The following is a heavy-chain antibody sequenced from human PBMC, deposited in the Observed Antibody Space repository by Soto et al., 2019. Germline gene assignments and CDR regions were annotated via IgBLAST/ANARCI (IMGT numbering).Heavy chain of an antibody. D-gene: IGHD2-21*02. V-gene: IGHV1-18*04. CDR3: ARDLGLTAPSAYFDY. J-gene: IGHJ4*02. Sequence: GASVKVSCKASGYTFTSYGISWVRQAPGQGLEWMGWISAYNGNTNYAQKLQGRVTMTTDTSTSTAYMELRSLRSDDTAVYYCARDLGLTAPSAYFDYWGQGTLVTVSS. CDR2: ISAYNGNT. CDR1: GYTFTSYG.